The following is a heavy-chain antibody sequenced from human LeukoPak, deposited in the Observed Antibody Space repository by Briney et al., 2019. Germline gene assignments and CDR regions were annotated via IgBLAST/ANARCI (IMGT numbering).Heavy chain of an antibody. Sequence: GGSLRLSCVASGFTFSSYSMNWVRQAPGKGLEWVSSISSSSSYIYYTDSVKGRFTISRDNAKNSLYLQMNSLRAEDTAVYYCARDRIEGGSYPGASDIWGQGTMVTVSS. J-gene: IGHJ3*02. CDR3: ARDRIEGGSYPGASDI. V-gene: IGHV3-21*01. CDR2: ISSSSSYI. D-gene: IGHD1-26*01. CDR1: GFTFSSYS.